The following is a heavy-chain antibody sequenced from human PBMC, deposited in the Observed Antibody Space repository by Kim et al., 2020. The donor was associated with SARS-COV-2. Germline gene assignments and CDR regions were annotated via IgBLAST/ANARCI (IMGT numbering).Heavy chain of an antibody. V-gene: IGHV3-30*01. Sequence: YADSVKGRFTTSRDNSKNTLYLQMNSLRAEDTAVYYCARTYSGSSDAFDIWGQGTMVTVSS. J-gene: IGHJ3*02. CDR3: ARTYSGSSDAFDI. D-gene: IGHD1-26*01.